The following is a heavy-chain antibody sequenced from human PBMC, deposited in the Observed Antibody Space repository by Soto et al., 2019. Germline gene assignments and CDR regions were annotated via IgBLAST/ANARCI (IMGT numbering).Heavy chain of an antibody. CDR2: ISGSGGHS. CDR3: AKDCRRLAVSGSAFDS. Sequence: GGSLRLSCAASGFTFNDYAMAWVRQAPGKGLEWVSPISGSGGHSSYADSVKGRFTISRDSVKNMLSLDMSDLRAEDTAVYYCAKDCRRLAVSGSAFDSWAQGALVTVS. V-gene: IGHV3-23*01. J-gene: IGHJ4*02. CDR1: GFTFNDYA. D-gene: IGHD6-13*01.